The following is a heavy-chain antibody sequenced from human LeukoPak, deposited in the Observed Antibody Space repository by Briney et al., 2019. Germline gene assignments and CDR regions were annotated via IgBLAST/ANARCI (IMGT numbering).Heavy chain of an antibody. V-gene: IGHV4-38-2*02. CDR1: GYSISSGYY. D-gene: IGHD3-10*01. Sequence: SETLSLTCTVSGYSISSGYYWGWIRQPPGKGLEWIGSIYHSGSTYYNPSLKSRVTMSVDTSKNKFSLKLSSVTAADTAVYYCARDSGTTGEVKFDPWGQGTLVTVSS. CDR3: ARDSGTTGEVKFDP. CDR2: IYHSGST. J-gene: IGHJ5*02.